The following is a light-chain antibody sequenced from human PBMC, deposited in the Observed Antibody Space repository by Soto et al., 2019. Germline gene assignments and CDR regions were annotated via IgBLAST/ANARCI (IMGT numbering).Light chain of an antibody. CDR1: QSVSSN. J-gene: IGKJ4*01. CDR2: GAS. CDR3: QQYNSWPLT. V-gene: IGKV3D-15*01. Sequence: EIVLTQSPGTLSLSPGERATLSCRASQSVSSNYLAWYQQKPGQAPRLLIFGASSRATGIPTRISGSGSGTEFTLTISSLQSEDFAVYYCQQYNSWPLTFGGGTKVEIK.